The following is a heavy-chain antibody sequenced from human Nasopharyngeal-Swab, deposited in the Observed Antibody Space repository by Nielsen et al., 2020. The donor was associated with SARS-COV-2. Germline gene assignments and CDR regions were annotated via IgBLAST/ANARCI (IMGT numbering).Heavy chain of an antibody. CDR3: ARSHIVVVTDAFDI. Sequence: AGVKVSCKASGYTFTGYYMHWVRQAAGQGREGMGWINPNSGGTNYAQKFQGWVTMTRDTSISTAYMELSRLRSDDTAVYYCARSHIVVVTDAFDIWGQGTMVTVSS. D-gene: IGHD2-21*02. CDR2: INPNSGGT. V-gene: IGHV1-2*04. J-gene: IGHJ3*02. CDR1: GYTFTGYY.